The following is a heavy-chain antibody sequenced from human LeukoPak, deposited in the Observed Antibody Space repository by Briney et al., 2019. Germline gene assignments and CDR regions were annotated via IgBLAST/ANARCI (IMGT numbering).Heavy chain of an antibody. Sequence: ASVKVSCKASGYTFTGYYMHWVRQAPGQGLEWMGRINPNSGGTNYAQKFQGRVTMTRDTSISTACMELSRLRSDDTAVYYCARDFTRPLIAAAVTTDYWGQGTLVTVSS. V-gene: IGHV1-2*06. CDR3: ARDFTRPLIAAAVTTDY. D-gene: IGHD6-13*01. J-gene: IGHJ4*02. CDR2: INPNSGGT. CDR1: GYTFTGYY.